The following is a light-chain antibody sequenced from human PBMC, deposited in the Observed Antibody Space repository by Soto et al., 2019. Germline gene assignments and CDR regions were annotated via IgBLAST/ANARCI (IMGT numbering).Light chain of an antibody. J-gene: IGLJ1*01. CDR2: DVS. CDR1: SSDVGGYNY. Sequence: QSVLTQPASVSGSPGQSITISCTGTSSDVGGYNYVSWYQQHPGEAPKLMIYDVSNWPSGVSNRFSGSKSGNTASLTISGLQAEDEADYYCSSYTNSSPFVFGTGTKLTVL. CDR3: SSYTNSSPFV. V-gene: IGLV2-14*01.